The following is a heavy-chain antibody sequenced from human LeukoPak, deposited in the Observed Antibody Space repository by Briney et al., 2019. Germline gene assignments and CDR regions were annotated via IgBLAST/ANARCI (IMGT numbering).Heavy chain of an antibody. CDR3: AKFLTGYKVFDY. V-gene: IGHV3-23*01. J-gene: IGHJ4*02. D-gene: IGHD3-9*01. CDR1: GFTFNIYA. CDR2: ISYSAAGT. Sequence: GGSLRLSCAASGFTFNIYAMNWLRPAPGKGLAWISSISYSAAGTYYADSVKGRFSISRDNSKKIVYLQMNSLRAEDTAVYYCAKFLTGYKVFDYWGQGTLVTVSS.